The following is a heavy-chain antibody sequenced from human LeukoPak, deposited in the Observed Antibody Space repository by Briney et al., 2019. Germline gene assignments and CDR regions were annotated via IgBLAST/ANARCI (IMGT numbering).Heavy chain of an antibody. CDR1: GGTFSSYA. V-gene: IGHV1-69*04. D-gene: IGHD1-26*01. CDR3: ARDIVGATALGRYFDY. Sequence: SVTVSCKASGGTFSSYAISWVRQAPGQGLEWMGRIIPILGIANYAQKFQGRVTITADKSTSTAYMELSSLRSEDTAVYYCARDIVGATALGRYFDYWGQGTLVTVSS. J-gene: IGHJ4*02. CDR2: IIPILGIA.